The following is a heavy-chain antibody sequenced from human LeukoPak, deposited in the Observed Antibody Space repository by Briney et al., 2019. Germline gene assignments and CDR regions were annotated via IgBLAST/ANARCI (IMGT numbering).Heavy chain of an antibody. CDR2: INHSGST. Sequence: SETLSLTCAVYGGSFSGYYWSWIRQPPGKGLEWIGEINHSGSTNYNPSLKSRVTISVDTSKNQFSLKLSSVTAADTAVYYCARGRVLWFGELYYFDYWGQGTPVTVSS. J-gene: IGHJ4*02. D-gene: IGHD3-10*01. V-gene: IGHV4-34*01. CDR1: GGSFSGYY. CDR3: ARGRVLWFGELYYFDY.